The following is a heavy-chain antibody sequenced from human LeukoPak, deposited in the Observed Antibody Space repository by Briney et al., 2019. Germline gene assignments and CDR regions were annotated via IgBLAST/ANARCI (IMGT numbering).Heavy chain of an antibody. Sequence: ASVKVSCKAPGYTFTGYYMHWVRQAPGQGLEWMGWINPNSGGTNYAQKFQGRVTMTRDTSISTAYMELSRLRSDDTAVYYCARDRGYYDSSGYPYWGQGTLVTVSS. CDR2: INPNSGGT. V-gene: IGHV1-2*02. J-gene: IGHJ4*02. CDR3: ARDRGYYDSSGYPY. D-gene: IGHD3-22*01. CDR1: GYTFTGYY.